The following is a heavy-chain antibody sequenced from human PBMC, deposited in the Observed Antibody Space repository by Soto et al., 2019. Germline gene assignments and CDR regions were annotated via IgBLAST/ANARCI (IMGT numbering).Heavy chain of an antibody. CDR3: AHSRESGWYFDY. V-gene: IGHV2-5*02. Sequence: QITLKESGPTLVKPTQPLTLTCTFSGFSLNTNGVGVGWLRQPPGEALEWLALINWDDNKRYSPSLKSRLTVTKDPSEHQVVRTLTNMDPVDTATYCCAHSRESGWYFDYWRQGTLVTVSS. CDR2: INWDDNK. J-gene: IGHJ4*02. D-gene: IGHD6-19*01. CDR1: GFSLNTNGVG.